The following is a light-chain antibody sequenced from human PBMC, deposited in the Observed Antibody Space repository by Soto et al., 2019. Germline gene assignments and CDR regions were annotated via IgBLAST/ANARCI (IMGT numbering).Light chain of an antibody. V-gene: IGKV3-11*01. Sequence: EIVLTQSPATLSLSPGERVTLSCRASQSIDTYVAWYPQKPGQAPRLLIHDAFHGATGIPPRFSGSGSGTDFTITISSLEPEEFAVYSYEQGSHKRTFIFGQGTKVVIK. CDR2: DAF. J-gene: IGKJ2*01. CDR1: QSIDTY. CDR3: EQGSHKRTFI.